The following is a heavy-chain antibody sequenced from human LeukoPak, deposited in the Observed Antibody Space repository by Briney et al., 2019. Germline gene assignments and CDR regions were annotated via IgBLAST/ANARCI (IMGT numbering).Heavy chain of an antibody. CDR1: GFTFSSYS. J-gene: IGHJ6*03. CDR2: ISSSSSYI. CDR3: ARDGAIGDYYYYYMDV. D-gene: IGHD3-16*02. V-gene: IGHV3-21*01. Sequence: GGSLRLSCAASGFTFSSYSMNWVRQAPGKGLEWVSSISSSSSYIYYADSVKGRFTISRDNAKNSLYLQMNSLRAEDTAVYYCARDGAIGDYYYYYMDVWGKGTTVTVSS.